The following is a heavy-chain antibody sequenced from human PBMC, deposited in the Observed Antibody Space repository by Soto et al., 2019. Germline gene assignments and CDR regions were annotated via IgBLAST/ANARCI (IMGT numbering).Heavy chain of an antibody. CDR2: ISAYNGNT. CDR1: GYTFTSYG. J-gene: IGHJ6*02. CDR3: ARDQAVPPVHYYYYGMDV. Sequence: QVQLVQSGAEVKTPGASVKVSCKASGYTFTSYGISWVRQAPGQGLEWMGWISAYNGNTNYAQKLQVRVTMTTDTSTSTAYMELRSLRSDDTAVYYCARDQAVPPVHYYYYGMDVCGQGTTVTVSS. D-gene: IGHD6-19*01. V-gene: IGHV1-18*04.